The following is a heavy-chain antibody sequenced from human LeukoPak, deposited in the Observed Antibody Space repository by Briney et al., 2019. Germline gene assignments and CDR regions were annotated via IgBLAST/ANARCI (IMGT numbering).Heavy chain of an antibody. J-gene: IGHJ6*02. V-gene: IGHV4-59*01. CDR2: RSYGVST. Sequence: SEALSLTCTVSTDSMSSYYWSWIRQPPGKGLEWIGYRSYGVSTNYNPSLKSRVTMSLDTSKNQFSLKLTSVTAADTAVYYCARRASYYDMDVWGQGTTVTVSS. CDR1: TDSMSSYY. CDR3: ARRASYYDMDV.